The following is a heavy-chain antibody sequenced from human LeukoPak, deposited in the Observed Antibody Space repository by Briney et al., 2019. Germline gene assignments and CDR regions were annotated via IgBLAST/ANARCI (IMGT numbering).Heavy chain of an antibody. J-gene: IGHJ4*02. Sequence: GGSLRLSCAASGVMFPSYWMSWVRQAPGKGLEWVGRIKSKTDGGTTDYAPPVKGRFTISRDDSKNTLYLQMNSLKTEDTAVYYCTTDKEARLRLGELSLKAYFDYWGQGTLVTVSS. V-gene: IGHV3-15*01. CDR2: IKSKTDGGTT. D-gene: IGHD3-16*02. CDR1: GVMFPSYW. CDR3: TTDKEARLRLGELSLKAYFDY.